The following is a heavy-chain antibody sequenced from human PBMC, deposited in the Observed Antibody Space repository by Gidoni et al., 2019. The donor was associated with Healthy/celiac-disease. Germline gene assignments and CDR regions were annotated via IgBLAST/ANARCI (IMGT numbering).Heavy chain of an antibody. V-gene: IGHV4-61*02. CDR1: GASISSGSYY. Sequence: QVQLQESGPGLVTPSPPLSLPCPVPGASISSGSYYWSWIRQPAGKGLEWIGRIYTSGSTNYNPSLKSRVTMSVDTSKNQFSLKLSSVTAADTAVYYCARVTVTTGHDAFDIWGQGTMVTVSS. CDR3: ARVTVTTGHDAFDI. CDR2: IYTSGST. J-gene: IGHJ3*02. D-gene: IGHD4-17*01.